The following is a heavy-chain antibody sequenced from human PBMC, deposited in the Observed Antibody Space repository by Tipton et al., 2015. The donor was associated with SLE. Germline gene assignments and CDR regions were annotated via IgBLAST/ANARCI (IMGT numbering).Heavy chain of an antibody. CDR3: ARDRDTAKVFID. J-gene: IGHJ4*02. CDR1: GGSISSSSYY. CDR2: MYNSGNI. V-gene: IGHV4-39*07. D-gene: IGHD5-18*01. Sequence: TLSLTCTVSGGSISSSSYYWGWIRQPPGKGLEWIGYMYNSGNINYPPSLNPSLKSRVTISVDTSKSQFSLKLSSVTAADTAVYYCARDRDTAKVFIDWGQGTLVTVSS.